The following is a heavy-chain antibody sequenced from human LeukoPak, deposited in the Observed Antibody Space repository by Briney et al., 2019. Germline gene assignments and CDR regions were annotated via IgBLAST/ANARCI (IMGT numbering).Heavy chain of an antibody. D-gene: IGHD5-24*01. J-gene: IGHJ4*02. V-gene: IGHV4-61*02. CDR1: GASISSGNYY. CDR2: IYTSGST. Sequence: PSETLSLICSVSGASISSGNYYGSWIRQPAGMGLEWIGRIYTSGSTDYNPSLKSRVTISVDTSKNQFSLKLSSVTAADTAVYYCAREGDGYNSLDYWGQGTLVTVSS. CDR3: AREGDGYNSLDY.